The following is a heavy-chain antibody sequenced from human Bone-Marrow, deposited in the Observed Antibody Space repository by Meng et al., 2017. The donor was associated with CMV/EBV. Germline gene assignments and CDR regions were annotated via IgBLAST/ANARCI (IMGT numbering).Heavy chain of an antibody. D-gene: IGHD3/OR15-3a*01. CDR3: AKDGPGRFLDQTPSGGMDV. CDR2: INPNSGGT. CDR1: GYTFTSYY. V-gene: IGHV1-2*02. Sequence: ASVKVSCKASGYTFTSYYMHWVRQAPGQGLEWMGWINPNSGGTNYAQKFQGRVTMTRDTSTSTAYMELSRLRSDDTSVDYCAKDGPGRFLDQTPSGGMDVWGQGTTVTVSS. J-gene: IGHJ6*02.